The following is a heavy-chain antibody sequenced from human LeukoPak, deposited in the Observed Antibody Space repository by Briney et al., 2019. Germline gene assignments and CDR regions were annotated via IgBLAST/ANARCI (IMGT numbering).Heavy chain of an antibody. V-gene: IGHV4-59*01. CDR3: ATGYYYSDY. CDR2: IYYSGST. J-gene: IGHJ4*02. CDR1: GGSISSYY. Sequence: SETLSHTCTVSGGSISSYYWSWIRQPPGKGLEWIGYIYYSGSTNYNPSLKSRVTISVDTSKNQFSLKLSSVTAADTAVYYCATGYYYSDYWGQGTLVTVSS. D-gene: IGHD3-22*01.